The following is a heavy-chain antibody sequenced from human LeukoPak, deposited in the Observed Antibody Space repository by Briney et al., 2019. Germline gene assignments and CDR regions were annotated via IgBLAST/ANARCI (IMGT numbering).Heavy chain of an antibody. CDR2: IDPNSGGT. D-gene: IGHD2-21*01. J-gene: IGHJ4*02. V-gene: IGHV1-2*02. Sequence: ASVKVSRAASGYAFTGNYMHWVWQAPGQGLELVGWIDPNSGGTNYAQKFQGRVTMTRDTSISTAYMELSRLRSDDTAVYYCARVVVGIPHAPENYFDYWGQGTLVTVSS. CDR1: GYAFTGNY. CDR3: ARVVVGIPHAPENYFDY.